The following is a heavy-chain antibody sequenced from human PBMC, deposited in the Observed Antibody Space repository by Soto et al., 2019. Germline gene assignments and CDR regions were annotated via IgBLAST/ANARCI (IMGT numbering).Heavy chain of an antibody. CDR3: ASRPAYDSSGYFYFDY. Sequence: SETLSLTCPFSGGSISSGGYYWSWIRQHPGKGLEWIGYIYYSGSTYYNPSLKSRVTISVDTSKNQFSLKLSSVTAADTAVYYCASRPAYDSSGYFYFDYWGQGTLVTVSS. D-gene: IGHD3-22*01. J-gene: IGHJ4*02. CDR1: GGSISSGGYY. CDR2: IYYSGST. V-gene: IGHV4-31*03.